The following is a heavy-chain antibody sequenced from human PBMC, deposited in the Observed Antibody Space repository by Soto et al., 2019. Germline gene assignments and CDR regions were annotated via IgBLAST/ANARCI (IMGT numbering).Heavy chain of an antibody. Sequence: PSATLSLTCAVYGGSFSGYYWSWISQPPGKGLEWIGEINHSGSTNYNPSLKSRVTISVDTSKNQFSLKLSSVTAADTAVYYCARGRHYGSGSYGYYYGMDVWGQGTTVT. CDR3: ARGRHYGSGSYGYYYGMDV. V-gene: IGHV4-34*01. J-gene: IGHJ6*02. D-gene: IGHD3-10*01. CDR2: INHSGST. CDR1: GGSFSGYY.